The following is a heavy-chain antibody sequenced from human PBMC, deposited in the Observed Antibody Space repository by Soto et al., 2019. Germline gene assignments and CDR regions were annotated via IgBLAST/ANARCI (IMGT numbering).Heavy chain of an antibody. CDR2: ISGNSGSL. D-gene: IGHD6-6*01. J-gene: IGHJ6*02. Sequence: EVQLVESGGGLVQPGRSLRLSCAASGFIFDDYAMHWVRQAPGKGLEWVAVISGNSGSLGYADSVKGRFTISRDNAKNSLYLQMTRLGAEDTALYYCAKDGYSSSAYYYYGMDAWGQGTTVTVSS. CDR3: AKDGYSSSAYYYYGMDA. V-gene: IGHV3-9*01. CDR1: GFIFDDYA.